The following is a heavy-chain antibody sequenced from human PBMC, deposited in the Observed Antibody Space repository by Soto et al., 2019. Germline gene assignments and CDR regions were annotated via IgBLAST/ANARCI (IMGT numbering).Heavy chain of an antibody. V-gene: IGHV1-18*01. CDR3: ARVPPPYSSSSVWFDP. CDR2: ISAYNGNT. CDR1: GYTFTSYG. D-gene: IGHD6-6*01. J-gene: IGHJ5*02. Sequence: AAVKVSCKASGYTFTSYGISWVRQAPGQGLEWMGWISAYNGNTNYAQKLQGRVTMTTDTSTSTAYMELRSLRSDDTAVYYRARVPPPYSSSSVWFDPWGKETLFTVSS.